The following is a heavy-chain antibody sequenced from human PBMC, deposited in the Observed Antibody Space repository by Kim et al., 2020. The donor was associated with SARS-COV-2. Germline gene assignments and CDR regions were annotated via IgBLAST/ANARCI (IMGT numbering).Heavy chain of an antibody. CDR3: ARALILITIFGVVGPFDY. V-gene: IGHV4-31*03. Sequence: SETLSLTCTVSGGSISSGGYYWSWIRQHPGKGLEWIGYIYYSGSTYYNPSLKRRVTISVDTSKNQFSLKLSSVTAADTAVYYCARALILITIFGVVGPFDYWGQGTLVTVSS. D-gene: IGHD3-3*01. CDR2: IYYSGST. J-gene: IGHJ4*02. CDR1: GGSISSGGYY.